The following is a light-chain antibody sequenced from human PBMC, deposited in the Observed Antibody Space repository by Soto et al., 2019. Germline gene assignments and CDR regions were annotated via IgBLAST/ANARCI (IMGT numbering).Light chain of an antibody. V-gene: IGLV1-36*01. CDR3: ATWDDSINGHV. CDR1: SSNIGNND. J-gene: IGLJ3*02. CDR2: HDD. Sequence: QSVLTQPPSMSGALRQRVTISCSGSSSNIGNNDVDWYQQLPGRSPKLLIYHDDLLPSGVSDRFSGSKSGTSASLAISGLQSEDEADYYCATWDDSINGHVFGGGTKVTVL.